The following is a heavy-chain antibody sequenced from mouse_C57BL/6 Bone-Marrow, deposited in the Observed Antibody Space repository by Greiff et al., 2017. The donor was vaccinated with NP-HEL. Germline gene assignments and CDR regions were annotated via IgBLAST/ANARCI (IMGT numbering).Heavy chain of an antibody. J-gene: IGHJ2*01. CDR2: IYPRSGNT. CDR3: ARKRGYYYGSSGYFDY. D-gene: IGHD1-1*01. Sequence: QVQLQQSGAELARPGASVKLSCKASGYTFTSYGISWVKQRTGQGLEWIGEIYPRSGNTYYNEKFKGKATLTADKSSSTAYMELRSLTSEDSAVYFCARKRGYYYGSSGYFDYWGQGTTLTVSS. CDR1: GYTFTSYG. V-gene: IGHV1-81*01.